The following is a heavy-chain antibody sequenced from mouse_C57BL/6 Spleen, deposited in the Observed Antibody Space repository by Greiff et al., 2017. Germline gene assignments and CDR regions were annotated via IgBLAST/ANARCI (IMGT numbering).Heavy chain of an antibody. V-gene: IGHV5-6*01. J-gene: IGHJ4*01. D-gene: IGHD6-1*01. CDR1: GFTFSSYG. Sequence: VQLQQSGGDLVKPGGSLKLSCAASGFTFSSYGMSWVRQTPDKRLEWVATISSGGSYTYYPDSVKGRFTISRDNAKNTLYLQMSSLKSEDTAMYYCARQAATDYYAMDYWGQGTSVTVSS. CDR3: ARQAATDYYAMDY. CDR2: ISSGGSYT.